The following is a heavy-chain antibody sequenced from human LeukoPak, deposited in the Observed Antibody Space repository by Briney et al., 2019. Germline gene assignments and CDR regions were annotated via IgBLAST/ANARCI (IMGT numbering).Heavy chain of an antibody. CDR2: ISSSGTSI. CDR3: AREYSAGWFYFDS. CDR1: GFTFSDYY. D-gene: IGHD6-19*01. J-gene: IGHJ4*02. V-gene: IGHV3-11*01. Sequence: GGSLRLSCAASGFTFSDYYMSWIRQAPGKGLEWISCISSSGTSIYSADSVKGRITISRDNAKNSLYLQMNSLRAEDTAVYYCAREYSAGWFYFDSWGQGTLVTVSS.